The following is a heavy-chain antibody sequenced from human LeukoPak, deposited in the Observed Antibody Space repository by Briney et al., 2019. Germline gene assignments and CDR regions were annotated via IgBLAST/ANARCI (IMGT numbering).Heavy chain of an antibody. V-gene: IGHV3-7*04. Sequence: GGSLRLSCAASGFTFSTYWMSWVRQAPGKGLEWVANIKQDGSETYYVDSVKGRFTISRDNAKNSLYLQMNSLRAEDTAVYYWARQVGDTAMLNYGAQGPLVTVTS. CDR1: GFTFSTYW. CDR3: ARQVGDTAMLNY. J-gene: IGHJ4*02. CDR2: IKQDGSET. D-gene: IGHD5-18*01.